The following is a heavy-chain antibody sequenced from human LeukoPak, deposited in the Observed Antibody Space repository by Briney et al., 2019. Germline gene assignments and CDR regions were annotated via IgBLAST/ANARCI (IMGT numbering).Heavy chain of an antibody. D-gene: IGHD4-17*01. CDR1: GFTVSSNY. J-gene: IGHJ4*02. V-gene: IGHV3-66*01. CDR3: ASTFYGDSPPY. CDR2: IYSGGST. Sequence: GGSLRLSCAASGFTVSSNYMSWVRQAPGKGLEWVSVIYSGGSTYYADSVKGRFTIYRDNSKNTLYLQMNSLRAEDTAVYYCASTFYGDSPPYWGQGTLVTVSS.